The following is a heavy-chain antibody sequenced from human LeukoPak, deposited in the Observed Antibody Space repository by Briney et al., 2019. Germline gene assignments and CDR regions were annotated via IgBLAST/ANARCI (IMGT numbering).Heavy chain of an antibody. V-gene: IGHV4-39*01. D-gene: IGHD3-10*01. CDR2: AYYSGST. CDR1: GGSISSSSYY. Sequence: PSETLSLTCTVSGGSISSSSYYWGWIRQPPGKGLEWIGSAYYSGSTYYNPSLKSRVTISVDTSKNQFSLKLSSVTAADTAVYYCARHLLTMVRGRWFDPWGQGTLVTVSS. CDR3: ARHLLTMVRGRWFDP. J-gene: IGHJ5*02.